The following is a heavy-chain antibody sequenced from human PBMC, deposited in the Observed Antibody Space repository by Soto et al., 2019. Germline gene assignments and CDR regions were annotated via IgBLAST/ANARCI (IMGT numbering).Heavy chain of an antibody. J-gene: IGHJ4*02. CDR1: GERVSSNSAA. Sequence: SPTLSRTCASCGERVSSNSAAWNWNRQSPSRGLEWLGRTYYRSKWYNDYAVSVKSRITIDPDTSKNQFSLQLNSVTPEDTAVYFCARLRDYYDSSGYFSEALDFWGQGTLVTVSS. CDR2: TYYRSKWYN. V-gene: IGHV6-1*01. CDR3: ARLRDYYDSSGYFSEALDF. D-gene: IGHD3-22*01.